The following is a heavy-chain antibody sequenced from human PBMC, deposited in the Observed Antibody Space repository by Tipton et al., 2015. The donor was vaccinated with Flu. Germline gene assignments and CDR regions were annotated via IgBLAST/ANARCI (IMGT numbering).Heavy chain of an antibody. CDR3: ARRVAGNGGWYLDL. CDR2: IYHSGTA. Sequence: TLSLTCTVSGGSISSSRYYWGWIRQPPGKGLEWSGGIYHSGTAYYNPSLKSRVTISVDTSKNQISLKLSSVAAADTAVYYCARRVAGNGGWYLDLWGRGTLVTVSS. D-gene: IGHD6-19*01. J-gene: IGHJ2*01. V-gene: IGHV4-39*07. CDR1: GGSISSSRYY.